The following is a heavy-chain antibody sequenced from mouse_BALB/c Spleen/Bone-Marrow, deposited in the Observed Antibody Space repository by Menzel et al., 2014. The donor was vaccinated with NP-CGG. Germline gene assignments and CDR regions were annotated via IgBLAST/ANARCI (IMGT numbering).Heavy chain of an antibody. CDR3: TRRAAYYFDY. J-gene: IGHJ2*01. CDR1: GYTFTSYP. V-gene: IGHV1-4*01. Sequence: QVQLQQSGAELARPGASVKMSCKASGYTFTSYPMNWVKQRPGQGLEWIGYINPSSGYSNYNQKFKDKATLTADKSSSTAYMQRSSLTSEDSAVYYCTRRAAYYFDYWGQGTTLTVSS. D-gene: IGHD3-3*01. CDR2: INPSSGYS.